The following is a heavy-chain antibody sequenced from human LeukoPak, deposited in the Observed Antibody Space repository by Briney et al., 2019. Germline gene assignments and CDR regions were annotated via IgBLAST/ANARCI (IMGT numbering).Heavy chain of an antibody. CDR3: ARHLPYSSGPLDY. CDR1: GYIFPNYW. Sequence: GESLKISCKGSGYIFPNYWLGWVRQMPGKGLEWMGFIYAGDSDTTYSPSFQGQVTISADKSISTAYLQWSSLKASDTAMYYCARHLPYSSGPLDYWGQGTLVTVSS. V-gene: IGHV5-51*01. J-gene: IGHJ4*02. D-gene: IGHD6-19*01. CDR2: IYAGDSDT.